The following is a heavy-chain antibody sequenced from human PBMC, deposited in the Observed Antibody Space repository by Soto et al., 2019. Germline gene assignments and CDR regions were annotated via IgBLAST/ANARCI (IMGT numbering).Heavy chain of an antibody. CDR2: TSIYNGHT. V-gene: IGHV1-18*01. D-gene: IGHD4-17*01. J-gene: IGHJ4*02. CDR1: GYTFTASG. Sequence: QVQLVQSGPEVQKPGASLKVSCKASGYTFTASGISWVRQAPGQGLEWMGWTSIYNGHTEYSPKFLRRVVMTTDTSADTAYLELKSLRPDDAALYYCARWDDYGASDQYHFDQWGQGTLVTVSS. CDR3: ARWDDYGASDQYHFDQ.